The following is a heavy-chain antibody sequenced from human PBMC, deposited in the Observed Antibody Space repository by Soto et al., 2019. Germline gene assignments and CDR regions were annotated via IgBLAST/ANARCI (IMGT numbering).Heavy chain of an antibody. V-gene: IGHV4-30-4*01. J-gene: IGHJ4*02. Sequence: PSETLSLTCNVSGGPIKTGDYYWNWIRQPPGKGLKWIGYVFYSGATNYSPSLKSRAAISMDTSKNQFSLSLTSVTAADTAVYYCTRAGFSYGHLLFWGQGIRVTVSS. CDR1: GGPIKTGDYY. D-gene: IGHD3-10*01. CDR3: TRAGFSYGHLLF. CDR2: VFYSGAT.